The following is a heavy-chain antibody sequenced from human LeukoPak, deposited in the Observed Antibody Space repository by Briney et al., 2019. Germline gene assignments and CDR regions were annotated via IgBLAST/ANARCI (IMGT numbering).Heavy chain of an antibody. V-gene: IGHV3-23*01. Sequence: PGGSLRLSCAGSGFTFSSHAMSWVRQAPGKGLEWVSGISGSGGTTYYADSVKGRFTISRDNSKNTLFLQMNSLRAEDTAVYYCARDREGLSSGYDLEYFDYWGQGTLVTVSS. CDR1: GFTFSSHA. CDR2: ISGSGGTT. J-gene: IGHJ4*02. CDR3: ARDREGLSSGYDLEYFDY. D-gene: IGHD5-12*01.